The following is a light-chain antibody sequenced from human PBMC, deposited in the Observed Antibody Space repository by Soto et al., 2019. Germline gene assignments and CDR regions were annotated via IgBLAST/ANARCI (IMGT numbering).Light chain of an antibody. J-gene: IGKJ2*01. Sequence: DIQMTQYPSTLSSSVRDRITITYRASQNISRWLAWYQQKPGKSPKLLIYKSSSLESGVPPRFSGSGSGTDFTLTISSLQPDDFATYFCQQCHSYPYTFGQGPKLEIK. CDR1: QNISRW. CDR2: KSS. V-gene: IGKV1-5*03. CDR3: QQCHSYPYT.